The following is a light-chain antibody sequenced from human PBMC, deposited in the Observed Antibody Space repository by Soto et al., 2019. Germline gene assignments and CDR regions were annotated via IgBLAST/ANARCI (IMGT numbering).Light chain of an antibody. CDR3: SSYAGSNTHYV. Sequence: QSALTQPASVSGSPGQSITISCTGTSSDVGAYNYVSWYQHLPGKAPQLLLYDVSDRPSGVSDRFSASKSGNTASLTISGLQAEDEADYYCSSYAGSNTHYVFGTGTKATVL. J-gene: IGLJ1*01. V-gene: IGLV2-14*03. CDR1: SSDVGAYNY. CDR2: DVS.